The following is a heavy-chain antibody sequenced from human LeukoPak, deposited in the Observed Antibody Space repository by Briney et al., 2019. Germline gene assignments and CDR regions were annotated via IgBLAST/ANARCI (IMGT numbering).Heavy chain of an antibody. CDR2: IHTSGNT. J-gene: IGHJ4*02. CDR3: ARDGVSISHDY. Sequence: SETLSLTCTVSGGSISGYYWSWIRQPAGRGLEWIGRIHTSGNTNYNPSLKSRVTMSVDTSKNQFSLKLTSITAADTAVYYCARDGVSISHDYWGQGTLVTVSS. D-gene: IGHD5/OR15-5a*01. V-gene: IGHV4-4*07. CDR1: GGSISGYY.